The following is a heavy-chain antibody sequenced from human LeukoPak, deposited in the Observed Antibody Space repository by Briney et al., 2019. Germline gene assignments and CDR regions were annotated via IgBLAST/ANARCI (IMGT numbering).Heavy chain of an antibody. D-gene: IGHD4-17*01. V-gene: IGHV4-39*01. CDR1: GGSISSRSYY. J-gene: IGHJ4*02. CDR3: ARQTTAPDY. CDR2: IYYSGST. Sequence: SETLTLTCTVSGGSISSRSYYWGWIRQPPGTGLEWIGSIYYSGSTYYNPSLKSRVTISVDTSKNQFSLRLSSVTAADTAVYYCARQTTAPDYWGQGTLFTVSS.